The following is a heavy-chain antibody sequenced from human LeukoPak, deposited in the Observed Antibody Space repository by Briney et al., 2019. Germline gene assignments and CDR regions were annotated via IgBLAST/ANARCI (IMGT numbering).Heavy chain of an antibody. CDR3: ARDSSCWAFDY. CDR1: GFTFSSYG. Sequence: PGGSLRLSCAASGFTFSSYGMHWVRQAPGKGLEWVAVIWYDGRNKYYADSVKGRFTISRDNSKNTLYLQMNSLRAEDTAVYYCARDSSCWAFDYWGQGTLVTVSS. CDR2: IWYDGRNK. J-gene: IGHJ4*02. D-gene: IGHD6-19*01. V-gene: IGHV3-33*01.